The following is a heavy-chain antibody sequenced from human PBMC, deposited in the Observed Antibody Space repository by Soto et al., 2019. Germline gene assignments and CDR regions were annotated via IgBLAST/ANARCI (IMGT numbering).Heavy chain of an antibody. CDR3: ASSAGDQWLQLQFDY. J-gene: IGHJ4*02. Sequence: RGESLKISCKGSGYSFTSYWIGWVRQMPGKGLEWMGIIYPGDSDTRYSPSFQGQVTISADKSISTAYLQWSSLKASDTAMYYCASSAGDQWLQLQFDYWGQGTLVTVS. D-gene: IGHD5-12*01. V-gene: IGHV5-51*01. CDR1: GYSFTSYW. CDR2: IYPGDSDT.